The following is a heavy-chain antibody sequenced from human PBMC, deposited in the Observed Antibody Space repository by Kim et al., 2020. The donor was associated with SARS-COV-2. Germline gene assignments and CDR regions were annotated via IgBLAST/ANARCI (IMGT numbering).Heavy chain of an antibody. CDR3: ASTSGSLGFFSSGNIFDY. D-gene: IGHD3-22*01. CDR2: IYYSGST. Sequence: SETLSLTCTVSGGSISSSSYYWGWIRQPPGKGLEWIGSIYYSGSTYYNPSLQSRVTISVDTSKNQFSLKLSSVTAADTAVYYCASTSGSLGFFSSGNIFDYWGQGTLVTVSS. CDR1: GGSISSSSYY. V-gene: IGHV4-39*01. J-gene: IGHJ4*02.